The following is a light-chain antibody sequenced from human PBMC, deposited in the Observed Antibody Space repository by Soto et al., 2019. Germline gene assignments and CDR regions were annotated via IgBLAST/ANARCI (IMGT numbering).Light chain of an antibody. CDR2: GAS. J-gene: IGKJ1*01. Sequence: EIVMTQSPAILSVSPEERATLSCRGSQSVSRNLAWYQQKPGQAPRLLIYGASTRATGIPARFSGSGSGTAFTLTISSLQSEDFAVYYCQQSNNWLRTFGQGTKVEIK. CDR3: QQSNNWLRT. V-gene: IGKV3-15*01. CDR1: QSVSRN.